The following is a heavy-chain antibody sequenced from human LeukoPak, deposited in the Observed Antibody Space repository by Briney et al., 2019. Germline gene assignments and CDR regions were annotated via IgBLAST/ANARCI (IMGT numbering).Heavy chain of an antibody. D-gene: IGHD1-1*01. CDR3: AKDLSGTRYFDY. Sequence: GGSLRLSXAASGFTFSSYGMHWVRQAPGKGLEWVAFIRYDGSNKYYADSVKGRFTISRDNSKNTLYLQMNSLRAEDTAVYYCAKDLSGTRYFDYWGQGTLVTVSS. CDR1: GFTFSSYG. V-gene: IGHV3-30*02. CDR2: IRYDGSNK. J-gene: IGHJ4*02.